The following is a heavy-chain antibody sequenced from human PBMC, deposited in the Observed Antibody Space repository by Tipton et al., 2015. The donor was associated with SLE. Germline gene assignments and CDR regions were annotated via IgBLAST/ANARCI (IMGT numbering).Heavy chain of an antibody. J-gene: IGHJ3*02. CDR2: LYTTGST. V-gene: IGHV4-61*02. Sequence: TLSLTCTVSGGSITTGSYYWSWIRQPAGKGLEWIGRLYTTGSTYYNPSLKSRVSMSVDTSKNQFSLRLSSVTAADTAVYYCARGVITITDSDAFDIWGQGTMVTVSS. D-gene: IGHD2-21*01. CDR1: GGSITTGSYY. CDR3: ARGVITITDSDAFDI.